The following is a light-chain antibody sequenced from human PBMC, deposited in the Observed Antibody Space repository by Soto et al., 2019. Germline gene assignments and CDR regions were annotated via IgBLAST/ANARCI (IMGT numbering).Light chain of an antibody. CDR3: QHYNSYSEA. CDR2: KAS. V-gene: IGKV1-5*03. J-gene: IGKJ1*01. CDR1: QTISSW. Sequence: IQIAQSPSTLSGSVGERVTLTFRASQTISSWLAWYQQKKGKAPKLLIYKASTLTSGVPSRFRGSGSGTEFTLTISSLQPDDFEAYYCQHYNSYSEAFGQGTKVDIK.